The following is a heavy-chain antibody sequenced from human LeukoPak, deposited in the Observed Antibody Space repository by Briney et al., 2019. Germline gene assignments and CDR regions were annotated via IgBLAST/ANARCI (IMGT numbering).Heavy chain of an antibody. D-gene: IGHD4/OR15-4a*01. CDR1: GFSVSSNS. CDR2: IYSGTT. V-gene: IGHV3-53*01. Sequence: GGSLRLSCTVSGFSVSSNSMSWVRQAPGKGLEWVSFIYSGTTHYSDSVKGRFTISRDNSKNTLYLQMNSLRVEDTAMYYCARRAGAYSHPYDYWGQGTLVTVSS. CDR3: ARRAGAYSHPYDY. J-gene: IGHJ4*02.